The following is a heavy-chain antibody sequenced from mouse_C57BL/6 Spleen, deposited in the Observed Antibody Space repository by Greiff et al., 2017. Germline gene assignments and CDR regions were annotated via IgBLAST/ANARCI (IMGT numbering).Heavy chain of an antibody. CDR1: GFSINSDCY. Sequence: VQLQQSGPSLVRPSQTLSLTCTVTGFSINSDCYWIWIRQFPGNKLEYIGYTFYSGITYYNPSLESRTYITRDTSKNQFSLKLSSVTTEDTATYYGARELDYDGAFEVWGTGTTVTVSS. J-gene: IGHJ1*03. CDR2: TFYSGIT. CDR3: ARELDYDGAFEV. V-gene: IGHV3-3*01. D-gene: IGHD2-4*01.